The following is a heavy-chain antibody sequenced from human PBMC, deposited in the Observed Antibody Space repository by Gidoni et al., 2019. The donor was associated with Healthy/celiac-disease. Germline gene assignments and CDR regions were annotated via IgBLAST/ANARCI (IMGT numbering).Heavy chain of an antibody. CDR2: INPNSGGT. CDR3: ASLGLGGLRLGELSLVDY. CDR1: GYTFTGYS. D-gene: IGHD3-16*02. J-gene: IGHJ4*02. Sequence: QVQLVQSGAEVKKPGASVKVSCKASGYTFTGYSMHWVRQAPGQGLEWMGWINPNSGGTNYAQKCQGRVTMTRDTSISTAYMELSRLRSDDTAVYYCASLGLGGLRLGELSLVDYWGQGTLVTVSS. V-gene: IGHV1-2*02.